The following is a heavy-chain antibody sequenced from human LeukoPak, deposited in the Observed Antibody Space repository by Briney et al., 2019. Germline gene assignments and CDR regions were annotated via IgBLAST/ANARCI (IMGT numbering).Heavy chain of an antibody. V-gene: IGHV1-46*01. D-gene: IGHD2-8*02. CDR3: ARDPPSGPGALTGGY. CDR1: GYTFTSYY. CDR2: INPSGGST. Sequence: ASVKVSCKASGYTFTSYYMHWVRQAPGQGLEWMGIINPSGGSTSYAQKFQGRVTMTRDTSTSTVYMELSRLRSDDTAVYYCARDPPSGPGALTGGYWGQGTLVTVSS. J-gene: IGHJ4*02.